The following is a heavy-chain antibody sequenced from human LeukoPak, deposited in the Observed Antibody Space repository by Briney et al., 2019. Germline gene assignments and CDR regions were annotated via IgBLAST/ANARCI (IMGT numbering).Heavy chain of an antibody. CDR1: GGSISSSRYY. CDR2: IHHSGSS. CDR3: VTTASAVADSDY. D-gene: IGHD6-19*01. Sequence: SETLSLTCTVSGGSISSSRYYWAWIRQPPGQGLEWIGSIHHSGSSYHKPSLKGRVTISVDTSKNQFSLKLSSVTAADTAVYYCVTTASAVADSDYWGQGTLVTVSS. V-gene: IGHV4-39*01. J-gene: IGHJ4*02.